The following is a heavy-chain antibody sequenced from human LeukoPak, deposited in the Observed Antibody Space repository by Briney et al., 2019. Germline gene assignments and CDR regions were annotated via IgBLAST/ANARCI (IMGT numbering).Heavy chain of an antibody. CDR2: IIPIFGTA. Sequence: ASVKVSFKASGGTFSSYAISWVRQAPGQGLEWMGGIIPIFGTANYAQKFQGRVTITADKSTSTAYMEMSSLRSEDTAVYYCARSEKAYSSGWYSYYYYYMDVWGKGTTVTVSS. V-gene: IGHV1-69*06. CDR1: GGTFSSYA. CDR3: ARSEKAYSSGWYSYYYYYMDV. J-gene: IGHJ6*03. D-gene: IGHD6-19*01.